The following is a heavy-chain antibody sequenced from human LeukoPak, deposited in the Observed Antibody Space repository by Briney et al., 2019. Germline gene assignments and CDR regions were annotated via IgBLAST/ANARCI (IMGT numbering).Heavy chain of an antibody. CDR1: GDSVSSNSAA. Sequence: SQTLSLTCAISGDSVSSNSAAWNWIRQSPSRGLEWLGRTYYRSKWYNEYAVSVKSRITINADTSKNQFSLQLNSVTPEDTAVYYCARITAQPQWRSFDPWGQGTLVTVSS. CDR3: ARITAQPQWRSFDP. V-gene: IGHV6-1*01. J-gene: IGHJ5*02. CDR2: TYYRSKWYN. D-gene: IGHD6-19*01.